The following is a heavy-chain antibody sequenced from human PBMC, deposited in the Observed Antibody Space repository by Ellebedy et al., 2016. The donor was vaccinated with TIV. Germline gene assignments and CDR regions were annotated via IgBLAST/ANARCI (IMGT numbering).Heavy chain of an antibody. CDR3: TTDRRAYGGGLHDYVWGSYRFGY. Sequence: GESLKISCAASGFTFSNAWMSWVRQAPGKGLEWVGGIKSKTDGWTTDYAAPVKGRFSISRDESKNTLYLQMNSLKTEDTAVYYCTTDRRAYGGGLHDYVWGSYRFGYWGQGTLVTVSS. CDR2: IKSKTDGWTT. D-gene: IGHD3-16*02. J-gene: IGHJ4*02. CDR1: GFTFSNAW. V-gene: IGHV3-15*01.